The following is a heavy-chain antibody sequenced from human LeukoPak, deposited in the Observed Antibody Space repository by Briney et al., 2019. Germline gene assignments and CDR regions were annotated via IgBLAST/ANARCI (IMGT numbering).Heavy chain of an antibody. Sequence: PSETLSLTCTVSGGSISSYYWSWIRQPPGKGLEWIGYIYYSGSTNYNPSLKSRVTISVDTSKNQFSLKLSSVTAADTAVYYCARGSSSGWYGYYFDYWGQGTLVTVSS. CDR3: ARGSSSGWYGYYFDY. CDR2: IYYSGST. CDR1: GGSISSYY. V-gene: IGHV4-59*01. D-gene: IGHD6-19*01. J-gene: IGHJ4*02.